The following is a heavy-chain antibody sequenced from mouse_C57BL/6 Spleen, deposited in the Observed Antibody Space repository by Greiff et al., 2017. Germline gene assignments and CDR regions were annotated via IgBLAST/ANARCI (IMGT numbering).Heavy chain of an antibody. CDR1: GYTFTSYW. J-gene: IGHJ1*03. V-gene: IGHV1-5*01. D-gene: IGHD1-1*01. CDR3: TRWVYGSSYRNVDV. Sequence: VQLQQSGTVLARPGASVKMSCKTSGYTFTSYWMHWVKQRPGQGLEWIGAIYPGNSDTSYNQKFTGKAKLTAVTSASTAYMELSSLTNEDSAVYYCTRWVYGSSYRNVDVWGTGTTVTVAS. CDR2: IYPGNSDT.